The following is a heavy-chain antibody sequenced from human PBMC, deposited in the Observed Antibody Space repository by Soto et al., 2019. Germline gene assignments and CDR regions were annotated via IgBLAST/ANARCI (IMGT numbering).Heavy chain of an antibody. J-gene: IGHJ6*02. Sequence: SVKVSCKASGGTFSSYTISWVRQAPGQGLEWMGRIIPILGIANYAQKFQGRVTITADKSTSTAYMELSSLRSEDTAVYYCARGQVVRGALYGMDVWGQGTTVTVSS. CDR3: ARGQVVRGALYGMDV. CDR1: GGTFSSYT. V-gene: IGHV1-69*02. CDR2: IIPILGIA. D-gene: IGHD3-10*01.